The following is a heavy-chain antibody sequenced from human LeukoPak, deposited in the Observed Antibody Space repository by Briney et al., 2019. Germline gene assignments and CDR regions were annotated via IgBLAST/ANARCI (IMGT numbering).Heavy chain of an antibody. D-gene: IGHD6-13*01. CDR1: GITFDGYA. CDR3: ARGTAAAGSFDY. CDR2: ISEDGVST. V-gene: IGHV3-43*02. J-gene: IGHJ4*02. Sequence: GGSLRLSCVVSGITFDGYAMHWVRQAPGKGLEWVSLISEDGVSTYYADSVKGRFTISRDNAKNTLYLQMNSLRAEDTAVYYCARGTAAAGSFDYWGQGTLVTVSS.